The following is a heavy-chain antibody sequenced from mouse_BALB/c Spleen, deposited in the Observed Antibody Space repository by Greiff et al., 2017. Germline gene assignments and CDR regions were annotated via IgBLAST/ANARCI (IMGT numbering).Heavy chain of an antibody. V-gene: IGHV5-12-1*01. J-gene: IGHJ2*01. CDR2: ISSGGGST. Sequence: EVQRVESGGGLVKPGGSLKLSCAASGFAFSSYDMSWVRQTPEKRLEWVAYISSGGGSTYYPDTVKGRFTISRDNAKNTLYLQMSSLKSEDTAMYYCARQGYYEDFDYWGQGTTLTVSS. CDR1: GFAFSSYD. CDR3: ARQGYYEDFDY. D-gene: IGHD1-1*01.